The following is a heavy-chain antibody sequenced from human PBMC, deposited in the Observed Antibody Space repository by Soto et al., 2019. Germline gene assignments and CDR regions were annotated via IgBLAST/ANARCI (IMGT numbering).Heavy chain of an antibody. Sequence: GGSLRLSCAASGFTFSSYWMHWVRQAPGKGLVWVSRINSDGSGISYADSVKGRFTISRDNAKNTLYLQMNSLRAEDTAVYYFASGTGTTVASPTVRFDYWGHGTLVTVSS. J-gene: IGHJ4*01. V-gene: IGHV3-74*01. CDR2: INSDGSGI. D-gene: IGHD4-4*01. CDR1: GFTFSSYW. CDR3: ASGTGTTVASPTVRFDY.